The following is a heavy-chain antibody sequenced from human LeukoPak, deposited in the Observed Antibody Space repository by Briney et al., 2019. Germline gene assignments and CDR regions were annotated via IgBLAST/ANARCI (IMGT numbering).Heavy chain of an antibody. Sequence: GGSLRLSCAASGFTFSSYWMSWVRQAPGKGLEWVANIKQDGSEKYYVDSVKGRFTISRDNAKNSLYLQMNSLRAEDTAVYYCARVLNYDFWSGYPYYYYGMDVWGQGTTVTVSS. J-gene: IGHJ6*02. CDR3: ARVLNYDFWSGYPYYYYGMDV. CDR1: GFTFSSYW. D-gene: IGHD3-3*01. CDR2: IKQDGSEK. V-gene: IGHV3-7*01.